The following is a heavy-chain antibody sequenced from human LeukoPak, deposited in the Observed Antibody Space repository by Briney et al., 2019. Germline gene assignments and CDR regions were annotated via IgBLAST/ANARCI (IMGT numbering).Heavy chain of an antibody. V-gene: IGHV3-30*02. Sequence: GGSLRLSCAASGFTFSSCGMHWVRQAPGKGLEWVAFIRYDGSNKYYADSVKGRLTISRDNSKNTLYLQMNSLRAEDTAVYYCAKDPEVRRVSGIAAAGPPFDYWGQGTLVTVSS. CDR3: AKDPEVRRVSGIAAAGPPFDY. D-gene: IGHD6-13*01. CDR2: IRYDGSNK. J-gene: IGHJ4*02. CDR1: GFTFSSCG.